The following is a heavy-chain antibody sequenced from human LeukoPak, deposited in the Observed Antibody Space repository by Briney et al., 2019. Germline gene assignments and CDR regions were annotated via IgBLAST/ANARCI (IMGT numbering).Heavy chain of an antibody. J-gene: IGHJ4*02. D-gene: IGHD1-1*01. Sequence: GASVKVSCKISGYTLTELSMHWVRQAPGKGLEWMGGFDPEDGETIYAQKFQGRVTMTEDTSTDTAYMELSSLRSEDTAVYYCATIGLERLLTYYFDYWGQGTLVTVSS. CDR2: FDPEDGET. V-gene: IGHV1-24*01. CDR1: GYTLTELS. CDR3: ATIGLERLLTYYFDY.